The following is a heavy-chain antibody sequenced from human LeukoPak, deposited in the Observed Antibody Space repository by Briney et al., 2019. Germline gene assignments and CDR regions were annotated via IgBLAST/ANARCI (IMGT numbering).Heavy chain of an antibody. CDR2: IYYSGST. Sequence: SETLSLTCAVYGGSFSGYYWSWIRQPPGKGLEWIGHIYYSGSTNYNPSLKSRVTISVDTSKNQFSLKVRSVTAADTAVYHCARGLTGSYFDYWGQGTLVTVSS. CDR1: GGSFSGYY. D-gene: IGHD3-9*01. CDR3: ARGLTGSYFDY. J-gene: IGHJ4*02. V-gene: IGHV4-59*08.